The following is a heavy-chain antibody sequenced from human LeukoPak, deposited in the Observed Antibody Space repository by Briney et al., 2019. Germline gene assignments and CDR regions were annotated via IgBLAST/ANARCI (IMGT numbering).Heavy chain of an antibody. D-gene: IGHD3-22*01. CDR1: GFTFSSYS. Sequence: GGSLRLSCAASGFTFSSYSMNWVRQAPGKGLEWVSSISSSSSYIYYADSVKGRFTISRDNAKNSLYLQMNSLRAEDTAVYYCARALPCPYYDSSGYCDDAFDIWGQGTMVAVSS. J-gene: IGHJ3*02. V-gene: IGHV3-21*01. CDR3: ARALPCPYYDSSGYCDDAFDI. CDR2: ISSSSSYI.